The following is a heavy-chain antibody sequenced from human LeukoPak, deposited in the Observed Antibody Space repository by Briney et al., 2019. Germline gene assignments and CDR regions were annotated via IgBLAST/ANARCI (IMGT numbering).Heavy chain of an antibody. Sequence: SETLSLTCTVSGGSISSSSYYWGWIRQPPGKGLEWIGRIYYSGSTYYNPSLKSRVTISVDTSKNQFSLKLSSVTAADTAVYYCARHRYDILTGYYNWFDPWGQGTLVTVSS. J-gene: IGHJ5*02. CDR3: ARHRYDILTGYYNWFDP. CDR1: GGSISSSSYY. V-gene: IGHV4-39*01. CDR2: IYYSGST. D-gene: IGHD3-9*01.